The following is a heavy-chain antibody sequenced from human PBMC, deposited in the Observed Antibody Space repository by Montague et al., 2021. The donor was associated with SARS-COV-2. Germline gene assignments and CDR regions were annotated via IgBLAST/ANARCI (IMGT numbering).Heavy chain of an antibody. J-gene: IGHJ6*02. Sequence: SETLSLTCAVYGGSFSDYYWTWIRQSPGKGLEWIGEINHSGRTNYKPSLKSRVTISVDTSKNQFSLKLSSVTAADTAVYYCARGVLMDVWGQGTTVTVSS. CDR2: INHSGRT. V-gene: IGHV4-34*01. CDR1: GGSFSDYY. CDR3: ARGVLMDV.